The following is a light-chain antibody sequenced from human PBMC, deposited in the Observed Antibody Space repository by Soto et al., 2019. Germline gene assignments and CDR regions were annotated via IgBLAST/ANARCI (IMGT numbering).Light chain of an antibody. J-gene: IGKJ4*01. CDR1: QSISSY. V-gene: IGKV1-39*01. Sequence: DIQMTQSPSSLSASVGDRVTITCRASQSISSYLNWYQQKPGKAPKLLIYAASSLQSGVPSRFSGSGSGTDFTLTISSLQPEDFATYNCQQSYSTPALTVGGGTKVEIK. CDR3: QQSYSTPALT. CDR2: AAS.